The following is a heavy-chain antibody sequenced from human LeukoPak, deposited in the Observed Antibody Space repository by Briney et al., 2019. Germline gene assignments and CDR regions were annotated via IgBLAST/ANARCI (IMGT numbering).Heavy chain of an antibody. CDR1: GGSISSYY. CDR3: ASQGGDYGDYDFDY. D-gene: IGHD4-17*01. J-gene: IGHJ4*02. CDR2: IYYSGST. V-gene: IGHV4-59*01. Sequence: SETLSLTCTVSGGSISSYYWSWIRQPPGKGLEWIGYIYYSGSTNYNPSLKSRVTISVDTSKNQFSLKLSSVTAADTAVYYCASQGGDYGDYDFDYWGQGTLVTVSS.